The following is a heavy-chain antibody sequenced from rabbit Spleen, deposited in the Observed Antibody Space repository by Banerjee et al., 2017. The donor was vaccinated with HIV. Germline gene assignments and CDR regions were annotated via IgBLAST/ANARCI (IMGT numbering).Heavy chain of an antibody. CDR1: GFDFSSSYY. Sequence: QSLEESGGDLVKPGASLTLTCTASGFDFSSSYYMCWVRQAPGKGLELIACIDTSSVNTADATWAKGRFTISKTSSTTVTLQMTSLTVADTATYFCARDAGSGPYIDGYFDLWGPGTLVTVS. J-gene: IGHJ4*01. D-gene: IGHD8-1*01. CDR3: ARDAGSGPYIDGYFDL. V-gene: IGHV1S40*01. CDR2: IDTSSVNT.